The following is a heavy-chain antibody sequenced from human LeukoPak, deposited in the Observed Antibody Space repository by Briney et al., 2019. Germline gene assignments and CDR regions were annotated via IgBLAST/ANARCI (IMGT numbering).Heavy chain of an antibody. J-gene: IGHJ4*02. D-gene: IGHD6-13*01. CDR2: ISYDGSMK. V-gene: IGHV3-30-3*01. CDR3: ARRYSNTWYYFDY. Sequence: PGRSLRLSCAASGFTFSSYAMHWVRQAPGKGLEWVAVISYDGSMKYYADSVKGRFTISRGNSKNTLYLQMNSLRAEDTAVYYCARRYSNTWYYFDYWGQGTLVTVSS. CDR1: GFTFSSYA.